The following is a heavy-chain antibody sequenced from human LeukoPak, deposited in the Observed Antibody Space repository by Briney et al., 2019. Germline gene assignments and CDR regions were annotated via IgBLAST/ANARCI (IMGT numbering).Heavy chain of an antibody. J-gene: IGHJ4*02. Sequence: GGSLRLSCATSGFTFVDYGLSWFRRAPGKGLEGLCAINYNGAITDYADSVKGRFTISRDNAKNSLYLRMDSLRAEDTALYYCARDRLGPSFSVSHFDLWGQGTLVTVSS. D-gene: IGHD3-3*02. CDR1: GFTFVDYG. CDR2: INYNGAIT. V-gene: IGHV3-20*04. CDR3: ARDRLGPSFSVSHFDL.